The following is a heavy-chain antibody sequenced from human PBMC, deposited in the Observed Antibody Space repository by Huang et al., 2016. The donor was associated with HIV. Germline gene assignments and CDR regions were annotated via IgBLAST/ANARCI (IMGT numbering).Heavy chain of an antibody. D-gene: IGHD3-3*01. CDR2: IYTTGST. CDR1: GASIASGSYF. V-gene: IGHV4-61*09. J-gene: IGHJ4*02. Sequence: VQLQESGPGLVKPSQTLSLSCNVSGASIASGSYFWNWSRQPAGGGLEWIGHIYTTGSTDYNPSLQSRVAVSSDTSKNQFSLSLRSVTAADTAVYFCARGRVTSSGVVQSYDYWGQGSLVTVSS. CDR3: ARGRVTSSGVVQSYDY.